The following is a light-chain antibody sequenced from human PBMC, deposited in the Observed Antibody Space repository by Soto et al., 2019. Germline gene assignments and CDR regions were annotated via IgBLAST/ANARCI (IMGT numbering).Light chain of an antibody. CDR2: GAS. J-gene: IGKJ2*01. Sequence: VLTQSPGTLSLSPGERATLSCRASQSVSSSYLAWYQQKPGQAPRLLIYGASKRATGIPDRFSGSGSGTDFPLTISRLEPEDFAVYYCQQYYSSSYTFGQGTKLEIK. CDR1: QSVSSSY. V-gene: IGKV3-20*01. CDR3: QQYYSSSYT.